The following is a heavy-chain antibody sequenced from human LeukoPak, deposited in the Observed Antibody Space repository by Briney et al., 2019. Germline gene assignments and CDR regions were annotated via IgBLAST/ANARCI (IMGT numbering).Heavy chain of an antibody. CDR2: IKCKRDGGTI. J-gene: IGHJ4*02. D-gene: IGHD6-19*01. CDR3: NTARVAHSPGWRDC. V-gene: IGHV3-15*01. Sequence: RGSLRVSCAASGFTFSNAWMRWVRQAPGKGLEWVGRIKCKRDGGTIDYAAPVTGRFTISKNYTKTMVYQQMNSQKTEDTAVYYCNTARVAHSPGWRDCWGQGTLVTVSS. CDR1: GFTFSNAW.